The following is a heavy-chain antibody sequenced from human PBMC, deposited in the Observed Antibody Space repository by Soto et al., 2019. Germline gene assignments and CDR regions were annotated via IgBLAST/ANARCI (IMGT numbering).Heavy chain of an antibody. J-gene: IGHJ6*02. CDR2: ISYDGSNK. V-gene: IGHV3-30*18. CDR3: AKLAARSGGDYYYGMDV. CDR1: GFTFSSYG. Sequence: GGSLRLSCAASGFTFSSYGMHWVRQVPGKGLEWVAVISYDGSNKYYADSVKGRFTISRDNSKNTLYLQMNSLRAEDTAVYYCAKLAARSGGDYYYGMDVWGQGTTVTVS. D-gene: IGHD6-6*01.